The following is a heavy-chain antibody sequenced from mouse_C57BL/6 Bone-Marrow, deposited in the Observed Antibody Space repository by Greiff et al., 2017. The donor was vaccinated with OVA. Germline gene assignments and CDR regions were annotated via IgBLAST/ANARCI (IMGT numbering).Heavy chain of an antibody. J-gene: IGHJ2*01. V-gene: IGHV1-81*01. D-gene: IGHD1-1*01. CDR3: SIRYYGSSPFDY. CDR1: GYTFTSYG. CDR2: IYPRSGNT. Sequence: VQLQQSGAELARPGASVKLSCKASGYTFTSYGISWVKQRPGQGLEWIGEIYPRSGNTYYNEKFKGKATLTADKSSSTAYMELRSLTSEDSAVYFCSIRYYGSSPFDYWGQGTTLTVSS.